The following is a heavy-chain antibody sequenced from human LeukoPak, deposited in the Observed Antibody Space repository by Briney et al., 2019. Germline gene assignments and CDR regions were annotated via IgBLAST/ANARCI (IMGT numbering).Heavy chain of an antibody. CDR3: ARARRSGGITLIRGVKDRGWFDS. CDR2: IRQEGDKK. J-gene: IGHJ5*01. D-gene: IGHD3-10*01. V-gene: IGHV3-30*02. Sequence: GESLTLSCAASGLTFSSYGMHWVRQAPGKGLEWVAFIRQEGDKKYYADSVKGRFTISRDNSKNTLYMQMTSLRAEDTAVHYCARARRSGGITLIRGVKDRGWFDSWGQGTLVTVSS. CDR1: GLTFSSYG.